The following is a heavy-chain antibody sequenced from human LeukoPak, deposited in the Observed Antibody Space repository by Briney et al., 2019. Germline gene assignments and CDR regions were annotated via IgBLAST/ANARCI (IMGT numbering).Heavy chain of an antibody. J-gene: IGHJ5*02. CDR3: AKTYYDFGNWFDP. V-gene: IGHV3-30*02. CDR2: IRYDGSNK. D-gene: IGHD3-3*01. CDR1: GFTFSSYG. Sequence: GGSLRLSCAASGFTFSSYGMHWVRQAPGKGLEWVAFIRYDGSNKYYADSVKGRFTISRDNSKNTLYLQMNSLRAEDTAVYYCAKTYYDFGNWFDPWGQGTLVTVSS.